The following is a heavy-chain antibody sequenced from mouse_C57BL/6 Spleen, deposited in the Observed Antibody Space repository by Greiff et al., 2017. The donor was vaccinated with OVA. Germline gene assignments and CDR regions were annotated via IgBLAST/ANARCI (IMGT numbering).Heavy chain of an antibody. Sequence: EVMLVESGGGLVQSGRSLRLSCATSGFTFSDFYMEWVRQAPGKGLEWIAASRNKANDYTTEYSASVKGRFIVSRDTSQSILYLQMNALRAEDTAIYYCARDAYGRFDYWGQGTTLTVSS. V-gene: IGHV7-1*01. J-gene: IGHJ2*01. CDR1: GFTFSDFY. D-gene: IGHD1-1*01. CDR2: SRNKANDYTT. CDR3: ARDAYGRFDY.